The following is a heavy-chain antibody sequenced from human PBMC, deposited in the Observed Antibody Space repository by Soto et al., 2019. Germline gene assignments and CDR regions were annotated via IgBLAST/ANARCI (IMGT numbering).Heavy chain of an antibody. J-gene: IGHJ4*02. CDR2: INAGNGNT. V-gene: IGHV1-3*01. CDR1: GYTFTSYA. CDR3: ARSAHDRGGYNFDY. Sequence: QVQLVQSGAEVKKPGASVKVSCKASGYTFTSYAMHWVRQAPGQRLEWMGWINAGNGNTKYSQKFQGRVTITRDTSASTAYMELSSLRSEDTAVYYCARSAHDRGGYNFDYWGQGTLVTVSS. D-gene: IGHD5-12*01.